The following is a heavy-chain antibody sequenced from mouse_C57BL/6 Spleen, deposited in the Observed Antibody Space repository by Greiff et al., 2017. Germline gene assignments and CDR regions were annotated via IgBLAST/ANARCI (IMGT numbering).Heavy chain of an antibody. CDR1: GYTFTEYP. Sequence: VQLQQSGAELVKPGASVKLSCKASGYTFTEYPIHWVKQRSGQGLEWLGWFYPGSGSIKYNEKFKGKATLPADKSSSTVSMELSRLTSEDSAVYFGERHEAPHLRLQAMDYWGQGTSVTVSS. J-gene: IGHJ4*01. V-gene: IGHV1-62-2*01. CDR2: FYPGSGSI. CDR3: ERHEAPHLRLQAMDY. D-gene: IGHD3-2*02.